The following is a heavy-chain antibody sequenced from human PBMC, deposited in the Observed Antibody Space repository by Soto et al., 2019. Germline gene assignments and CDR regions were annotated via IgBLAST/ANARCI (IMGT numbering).Heavy chain of an antibody. J-gene: IGHJ4*02. D-gene: IGHD6-13*01. CDR2: INPSGDSR. CDR1: GYTFTTYY. CDR3: AGAGYSSSCYFFGY. V-gene: IGHV1-46*01. Sequence: ASVKVSCKASGYTFTTYYIHWVRQAPGQGLEWMGVINPSGDSRGYAQKFQDRLTMTSDTSTSTVYMELNTLTSEDTAVYYCAGAGYSSSCYFFGYWGQGTQVTVSS.